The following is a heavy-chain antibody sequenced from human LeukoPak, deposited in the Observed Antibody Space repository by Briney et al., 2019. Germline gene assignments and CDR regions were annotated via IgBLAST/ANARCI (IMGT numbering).Heavy chain of an antibody. CDR3: ARATCSGGRCYFFDY. D-gene: IGHD2-15*01. CDR1: AFTFSAYG. V-gene: IGHV3-48*03. CDR2: ISSSGSTI. Sequence: GGSLRLSCAAPAFTFSAYGMNWVRQAPGKWLEWVSYISSSGSTIYYADSVKGRFTISRDNAKNSLYLQINSLRAEDTAVYYCARATCSGGRCYFFDYWGQGTLVTVSS. J-gene: IGHJ4*02.